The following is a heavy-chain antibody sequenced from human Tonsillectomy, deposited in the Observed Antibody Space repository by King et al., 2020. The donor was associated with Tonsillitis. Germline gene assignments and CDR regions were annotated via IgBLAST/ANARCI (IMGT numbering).Heavy chain of an antibody. D-gene: IGHD2-15*01. CDR3: AKREGYWADY. Sequence: VQLVESGGGVVQPGRSLRLSCAASGFTFSSYGMHWVRQAPGKGLEWVAVISYDGSNKYYADSVKGRFTISRDNSKNTLSLQMNSLRAAATAVYYCAKREGYWADYWGQGTLVTVSS. V-gene: IGHV3-30*18. CDR2: ISYDGSNK. J-gene: IGHJ4*02. CDR1: GFTFSSYG.